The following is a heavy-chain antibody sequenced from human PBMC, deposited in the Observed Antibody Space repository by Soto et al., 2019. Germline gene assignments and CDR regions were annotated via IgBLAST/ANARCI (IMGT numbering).Heavy chain of an antibody. Sequence: GGSLRLSCAAFGLTVSGTKYVAWVRQAPGKGLEWVSALYDVYGSFYADSVKGRFTTSSDNSKSTVYLQMNDLRPDDTAVYYCASWHELEHAYDVWGQGTAVTVSS. CDR3: ASWHELEHAYDV. J-gene: IGHJ3*01. V-gene: IGHV3-53*01. CDR2: LYDVYGS. CDR1: GLTVSGTKY. D-gene: IGHD1-1*01.